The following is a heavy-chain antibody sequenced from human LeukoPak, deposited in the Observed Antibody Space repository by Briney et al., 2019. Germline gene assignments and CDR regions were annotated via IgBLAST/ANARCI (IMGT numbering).Heavy chain of an antibody. CDR2: IFYSGST. J-gene: IGHJ4*02. D-gene: IGHD4-17*01. CDR3: ARSTVTTWVGDFDY. V-gene: IGHV4-39*01. Sequence: SETLSLTCTVSGGSTSSSSYYWGWIRQPPGKGLEWIGSIFYSGSTYYNPSLKSRVTISVDTSKNQFSLKLSSVAAADTAVYYCARSTVTTWVGDFDYWGQGTLVTVSS. CDR1: GGSTSSSSYY.